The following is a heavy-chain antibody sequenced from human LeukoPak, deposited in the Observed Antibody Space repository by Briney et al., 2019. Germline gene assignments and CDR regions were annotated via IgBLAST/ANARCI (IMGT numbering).Heavy chain of an antibody. J-gene: IGHJ6*03. D-gene: IGHD2-2*01. CDR1: GGTFSSYA. CDR2: IIPIFGTA. V-gene: IGHV1-69*05. Sequence: SVKVSCKASGGTFSSYAISWVRQAPGQGLEWMGGIIPIFGTANYAQKFQGRVTITTDESTSTAYMELSSLRSEDTAVYYCARGDIVVVPAAMDYYYYYMDVWGQGTLVTVSS. CDR3: ARGDIVVVPAAMDYYYYYMDV.